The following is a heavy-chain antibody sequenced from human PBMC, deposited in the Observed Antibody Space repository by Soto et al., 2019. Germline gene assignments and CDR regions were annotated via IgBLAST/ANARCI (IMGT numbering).Heavy chain of an antibody. D-gene: IGHD2-2*01. Sequence: EVQLVESGGGLVKPGGSLRLSCAASGFTFSTYSMNWVRQAPGKGLEWISSISSSGGSVSYAESVKGRFTISREHAKNSLYLQMDSLRAEDTAVYYCARGRSINTNMDYWGQGTLVTVSS. CDR2: ISSSGGSV. CDR3: ARGRSINTNMDY. J-gene: IGHJ4*02. CDR1: GFTFSTYS. V-gene: IGHV3-21*01.